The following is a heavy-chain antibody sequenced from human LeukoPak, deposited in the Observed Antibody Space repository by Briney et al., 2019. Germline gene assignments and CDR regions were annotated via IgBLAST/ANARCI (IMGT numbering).Heavy chain of an antibody. CDR1: GGSISSSIYY. CDR2: IYYSGST. V-gene: IGHV4-39*01. J-gene: IGHJ4*02. CDR3: ARRTVVGATTNGFDY. D-gene: IGHD1-26*01. Sequence: PSETLSLTCTVSGGSISSSIYYWGWIRQPPGKGLERIGSIYYSGSTYYNPSLKSRVTISVDTSKNQCSLKLSSVTAADTAVYYCARRTVVGATTNGFDYWGQGTLVTVSS.